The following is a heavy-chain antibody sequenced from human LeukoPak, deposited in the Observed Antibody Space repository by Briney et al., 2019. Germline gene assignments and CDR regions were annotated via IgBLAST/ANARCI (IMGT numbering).Heavy chain of an antibody. CDR3: ARGETAMDNWFDP. CDR1: GFTFSSYW. CDR2: IKQHGSEK. J-gene: IGHJ5*02. Sequence: GGSLRLSCAASGFTFSSYWMSWVRQAPGKGLEWVASIKQHGSEKYYVDSVKGRFTITRDNAKNSLYLQMNSLRAEDTAVYYCARGETAMDNWFDPWGQGTLVTVSS. V-gene: IGHV3-7*01. D-gene: IGHD5-18*01.